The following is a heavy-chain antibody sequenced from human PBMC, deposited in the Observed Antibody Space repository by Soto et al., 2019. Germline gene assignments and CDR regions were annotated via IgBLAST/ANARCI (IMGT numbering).Heavy chain of an antibody. CDR3: ARARELYYFAS. Sequence: SETLSLTCTVSDDSISYHYWSWIRQPPGKGLEWIAYTYYTERTDYNPSLKSRATISVDTTKNQFSLKLSSVTAADTAVYYCARARELYYFASWGQGTLVTVYS. V-gene: IGHV4-59*11. J-gene: IGHJ4*02. D-gene: IGHD1-26*01. CDR2: TYYTERT. CDR1: DDSISYHY.